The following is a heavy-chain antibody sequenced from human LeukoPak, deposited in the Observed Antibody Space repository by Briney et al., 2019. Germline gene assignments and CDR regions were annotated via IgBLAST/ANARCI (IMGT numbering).Heavy chain of an antibody. V-gene: IGHV4-34*01. D-gene: IGHD5-18*01. CDR3: ARVGGVSRGYTLPTPDY. J-gene: IGHJ4*02. Sequence: PSETLSLTCAVYGGSFSGYYWSWIRQPPGKGLEWIGEINHSGSTNYNPSLKSRVTISVDTSKNQFSLKLSSVTAADTAVYYCARVGGVSRGYTLPTPDYWGQGTLVTVSS. CDR1: GGSFSGYY. CDR2: INHSGST.